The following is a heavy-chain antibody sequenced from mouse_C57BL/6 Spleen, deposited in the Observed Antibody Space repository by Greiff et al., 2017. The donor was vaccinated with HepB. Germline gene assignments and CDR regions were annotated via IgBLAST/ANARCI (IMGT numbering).Heavy chain of an antibody. CDR2: IYPGDGDT. CDR3: ARETTVVSYSAMDY. J-gene: IGHJ4*01. V-gene: IGHV1-82*01. D-gene: IGHD1-1*01. Sequence: VQRVESGPELVKPGASVKISCKASGYAFSSSWMNWVKQRPGKGLEWIGRIYPGDGDTNYNGKFKGKATLTADKSSSTAYMQLSSLPSEVSAVYYCARETTVVSYSAMDYWGQGASVTVSA. CDR1: GYAFSSSW.